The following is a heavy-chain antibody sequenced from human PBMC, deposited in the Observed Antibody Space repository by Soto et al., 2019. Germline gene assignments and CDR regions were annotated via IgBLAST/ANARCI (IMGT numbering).Heavy chain of an antibody. CDR2: ISAYNGNT. V-gene: IGHV1-18*04. Sequence: QVPLVQSGAEVKKPGASVKVSCKASGYTFTSYGISWVRQAPGQGLEWMGWISAYNGNTNYAQKLQGTVTMTTDTSTSTDYMDLRSLRADDTAVYYCARDRYYDFWSGYLGPNWFDPWGQGTLVTGSS. CDR1: GYTFTSYG. D-gene: IGHD3-3*01. CDR3: ARDRYYDFWSGYLGPNWFDP. J-gene: IGHJ5*02.